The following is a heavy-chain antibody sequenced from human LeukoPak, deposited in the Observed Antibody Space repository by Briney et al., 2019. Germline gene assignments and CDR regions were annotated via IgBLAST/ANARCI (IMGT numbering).Heavy chain of an antibody. Sequence: VSVKVSCKASGYTFTSYYMHWVRQAPGQGLEWMGIINPSGGSTSYAQKFQGRVTMTRDTSTSTVYMELSSLRSEDTAVYYCARGHHIPYDSSGYYPLGYWGQGTLVTVSS. CDR1: GYTFTSYY. J-gene: IGHJ4*02. CDR2: INPSGGST. D-gene: IGHD3-22*01. CDR3: ARGHHIPYDSSGYYPLGY. V-gene: IGHV1-46*01.